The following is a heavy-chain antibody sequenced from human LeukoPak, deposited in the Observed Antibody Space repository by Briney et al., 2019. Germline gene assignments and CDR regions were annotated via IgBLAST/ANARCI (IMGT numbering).Heavy chain of an antibody. CDR2: INPNSGGT. Sequence: SVSVSCKASGYTFTGYYMHWVRQAPGQGLEWMGWINPNSGGTNYAQKFQGRVTMTRDTSISTAYMELSRLRSDDTAVYYCARWTDSIAAAGLDYWGQGTLVTVSS. CDR3: ARWTDSIAAAGLDY. J-gene: IGHJ4*02. D-gene: IGHD6-13*01. V-gene: IGHV1-2*02. CDR1: GYTFTGYY.